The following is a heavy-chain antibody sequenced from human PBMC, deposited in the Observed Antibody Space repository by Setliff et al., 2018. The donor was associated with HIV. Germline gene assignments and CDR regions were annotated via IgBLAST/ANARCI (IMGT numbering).Heavy chain of an antibody. J-gene: IGHJ4*02. V-gene: IGHV4-39*01. Sequence: PSETLSLTCTVSGGSISNSDFYWGWIRQSPGKGLEWIGSIYYRGATYYNPTLQSRVTISADTSKNQFHLKLTSVTAADTAIYYCARPYDSLYGWGQGVLVTVSS. CDR1: GGSISNSDFY. CDR2: IYYRGAT. CDR3: ARPYDSLYG. D-gene: IGHD3-22*01.